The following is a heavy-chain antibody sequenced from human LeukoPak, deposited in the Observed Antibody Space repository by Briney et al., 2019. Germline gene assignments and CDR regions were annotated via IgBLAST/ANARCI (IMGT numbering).Heavy chain of an antibody. D-gene: IGHD3-22*01. CDR1: GFTFNNYG. J-gene: IGHJ4*02. CDR2: ISYDGSNT. CDR3: AKRGFYDSSGYYLDF. V-gene: IGHV3-30*18. Sequence: PGGSLRLSCAASGFTFNNYGMHWVRQAPGKGLEWVAIISYDGSNTYYADSVKGRFTISRDNSKNTLYLQMNSLRAEDTAVYYCAKRGFYDSSGYYLDFWGQGTLVIVSS.